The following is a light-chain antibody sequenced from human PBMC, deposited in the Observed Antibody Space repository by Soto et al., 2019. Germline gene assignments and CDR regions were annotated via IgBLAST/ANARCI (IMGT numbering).Light chain of an antibody. J-gene: IGLJ2*01. V-gene: IGLV4-60*02. CDR1: SGHSSYI. Sequence: QAVVTQSSSASASLGSSVKLTCTLSSGHSSYIIAWHQQQPGKAPRYLMMLENSGSYNKGSGVPDRFSGSSSGADRYLTISKLQFEDEADYYCETWDSNTRVFGGGTKLTVL. CDR3: ETWDSNTRV. CDR2: LENSGSY.